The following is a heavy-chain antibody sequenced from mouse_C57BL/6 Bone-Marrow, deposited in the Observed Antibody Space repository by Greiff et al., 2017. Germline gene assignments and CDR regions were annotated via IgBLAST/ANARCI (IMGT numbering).Heavy chain of an antibody. CDR1: GFTFSSYG. D-gene: IGHD2-1*01. CDR3: ARHNYGSAWFAY. Sequence: EVKLVESGGDLVKPGGSLKLSCAASGFTFSSYGMSWVRQTPDKRLEWVATISSGGSYTYYPDSVKGRFTISRDNANNTLYLQSSSLKSEDTALYYCARHNYGSAWFAYWGQGTLVTVSA. CDR2: ISSGGSYT. V-gene: IGHV5-6*01. J-gene: IGHJ3*01.